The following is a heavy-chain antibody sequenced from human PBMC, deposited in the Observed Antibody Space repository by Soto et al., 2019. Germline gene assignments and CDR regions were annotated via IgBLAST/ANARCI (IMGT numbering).Heavy chain of an antibody. V-gene: IGHV3-23*01. CDR2: ILGRGDT. J-gene: IGHJ4*02. D-gene: IGHD5-12*01. Sequence: EVQLLESGGGSVQPGGSLRLSCAASGFTFSTFAMSWVRQAPGKGLEWVSGILGRGDTYYEESVKGRFTISRDNSKKKLFLQLNSLRSEATAIYYCVKDVRPVGYGDFDYWGQGTLVIVSS. CDR1: GFTFSTFA. CDR3: VKDVRPVGYGDFDY.